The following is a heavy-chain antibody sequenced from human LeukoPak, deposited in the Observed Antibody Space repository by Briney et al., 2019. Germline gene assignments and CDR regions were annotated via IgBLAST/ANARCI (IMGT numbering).Heavy chain of an antibody. CDR1: GFTFNNYV. J-gene: IGHJ3*02. Sequence: GGSLRLSCAASGFTFNNYVMHWVRQGPGKGLQWVSFISYDAINKYYSDSVQGRFTISRDNSKNMLYLQLDSLRVEDTAVYYCARESGSQRAFDIWGQGTVVTVSS. V-gene: IGHV3-30-3*01. CDR2: ISYDAINK. CDR3: ARESGSQRAFDI. D-gene: IGHD1-26*01.